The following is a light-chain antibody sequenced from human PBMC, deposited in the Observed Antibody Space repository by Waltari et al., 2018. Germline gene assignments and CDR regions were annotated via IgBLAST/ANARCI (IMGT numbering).Light chain of an antibody. J-gene: IGKJ1*01. CDR3: QKYDRLPAT. Sequence: EIVLTQSPATLSLSPGEPATLSCRASQSVGRSLVWYQQKPGQAPRLLIYDTYKRATGIPDRFSGSGSGTDFSLTISRLEPEDFAVYYCQKYDRLPATFGQGTKVEIK. V-gene: IGKV3-20*01. CDR2: DTY. CDR1: QSVGRS.